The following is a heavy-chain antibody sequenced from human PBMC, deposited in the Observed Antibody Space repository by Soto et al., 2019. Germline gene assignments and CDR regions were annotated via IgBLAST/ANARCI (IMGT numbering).Heavy chain of an antibody. V-gene: IGHV3-7*05. D-gene: IGHD3-10*01. CDR1: GFTFSDYW. CDR2: IKQDGSDK. J-gene: IGHJ4*02. CDR3: ARDCFGPFDY. Sequence: GGSLRLSCATSGFTFSDYWMTWVRQAPGKGLEWVANIKQDGSDKYYVDSVKGRFTISRDNVKNSLYLQMNSLGAEDTAVYYCARDCFGPFDYWGQGILVTVSS.